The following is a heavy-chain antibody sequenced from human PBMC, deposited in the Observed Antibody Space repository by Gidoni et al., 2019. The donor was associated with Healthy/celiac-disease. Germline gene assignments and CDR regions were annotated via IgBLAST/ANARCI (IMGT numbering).Heavy chain of an antibody. CDR2: IYYSGST. Sequence: QLQLQESGPGLVKPSETLSLTCTVSGGSISSSSYYWGWIRQPPGKGLEWIGSIYYSGSTYYNPSLKSRVTISVDTSKNQFSLKLSSVTAADTVVYYCARPTIFGGWVDYWGQGTLVTVSS. V-gene: IGHV4-39*01. CDR3: ARPTIFGGWVDY. J-gene: IGHJ4*02. CDR1: GGSISSSSYY. D-gene: IGHD3-3*01.